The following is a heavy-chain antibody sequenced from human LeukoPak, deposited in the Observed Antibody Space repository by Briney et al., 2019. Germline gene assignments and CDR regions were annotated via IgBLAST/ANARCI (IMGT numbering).Heavy chain of an antibody. CDR3: ARVPITIFGVAERFDP. Sequence: VSVKVSCKASGYTFTSYYMHWVRQAPGQGLEWMGIINPSGGSTSYAQKFQGRVTMTRDTSISTAYMELSRLRSDDTAVYYCARVPITIFGVAERFDPWGQGTLVTVSS. D-gene: IGHD3-3*01. CDR1: GYTFTSYY. J-gene: IGHJ5*02. CDR2: INPSGGST. V-gene: IGHV1-46*01.